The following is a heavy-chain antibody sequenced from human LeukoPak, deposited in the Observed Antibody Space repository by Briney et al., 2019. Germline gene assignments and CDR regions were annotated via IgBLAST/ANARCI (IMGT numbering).Heavy chain of an antibody. V-gene: IGHV3-21*01. D-gene: IGHD3-10*01. CDR3: ARDYRTYYYGSGSPNPKFDY. J-gene: IGHJ4*02. CDR2: IISSSSYI. CDR1: GFTFSSYS. Sequence: IPGGSLRLACAASGFTFSSYSMNCVRQAPGKGLEWGSSIISSSSYIYYADSVKGRFTISRDNAKNSLYLQMNSLRAEDTAVYYCARDYRTYYYGSGSPNPKFDYWGQGTLVTVSS.